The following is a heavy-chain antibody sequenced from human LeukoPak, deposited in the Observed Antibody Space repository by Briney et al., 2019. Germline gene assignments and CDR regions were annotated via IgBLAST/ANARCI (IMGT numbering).Heavy chain of an antibody. Sequence: PGGSLRLSCAASGFTFRGFAMSWVRQAPGKGLEWVSAINDDGDTTYYADSVKGRFTISRDNSKNTVSLQMNSLRADDTAVYYCAKRIEYSSSSAYFDFWGQGTLVTVSS. CDR1: GFTFRGFA. V-gene: IGHV3-23*01. CDR3: AKRIEYSSSSAYFDF. CDR2: INDDGDTT. J-gene: IGHJ4*02. D-gene: IGHD6-6*01.